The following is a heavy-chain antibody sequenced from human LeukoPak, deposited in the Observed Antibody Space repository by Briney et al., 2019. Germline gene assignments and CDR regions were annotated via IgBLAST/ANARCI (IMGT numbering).Heavy chain of an antibody. Sequence: GGSLRLSCAASGFTVSSNYMSWVRQAPGKGLEWVSVIYSGGSTYYADSVKGRFTISRDNSKNTLYLQMNSLRAEDTAVYYCAKDGVVVVINPFDYWGQGTLVTVSS. V-gene: IGHV3-53*01. CDR3: AKDGVVVVINPFDY. CDR2: IYSGGST. CDR1: GFTVSSNY. D-gene: IGHD3-22*01. J-gene: IGHJ4*02.